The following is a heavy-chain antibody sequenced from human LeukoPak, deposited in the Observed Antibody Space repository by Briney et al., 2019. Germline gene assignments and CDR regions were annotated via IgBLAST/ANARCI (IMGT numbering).Heavy chain of an antibody. J-gene: IGHJ5*02. CDR2: IYCSGST. D-gene: IGHD3-16*01. V-gene: IGHV4-39*01. CDR1: GGSISSSSYY. CDR3: ARQFGGWFDT. Sequence: PSETLSLTCTVSGGSISSSSYYWGWIRQPPGKGLEWIGSIYCSGSTYYNPSLKSRVTISVDTSKNQFSLKLSSVTAADTAVYYCARQFGGWFDTWGQGTLVTVSS.